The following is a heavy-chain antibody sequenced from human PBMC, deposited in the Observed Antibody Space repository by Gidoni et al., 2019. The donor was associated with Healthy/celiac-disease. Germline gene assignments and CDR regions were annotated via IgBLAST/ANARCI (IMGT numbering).Heavy chain of an antibody. V-gene: IGHV3-30*18. CDR3: AKAVSGSLENQH. CDR2: ISYDGSNK. CDR1: GFPFSSYG. J-gene: IGHJ1*01. D-gene: IGHD1-26*01. Sequence: QVQLVESGGGVVQPGRSLRLPCAASGFPFSSYGMHWVRQAPGKGLEWVAVISYDGSNKYYADSVKGRFTISRDNSKNTLYLQMNSLRAEDTAVYYCAKAVSGSLENQHWGQGTLVTVSS.